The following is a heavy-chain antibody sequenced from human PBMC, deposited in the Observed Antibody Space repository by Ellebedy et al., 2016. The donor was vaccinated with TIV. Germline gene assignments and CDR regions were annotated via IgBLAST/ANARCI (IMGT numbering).Heavy chain of an antibody. CDR2: IYYSGST. V-gene: IGHV4-39*07. Sequence: MPSETLSLTCTVSGGSISSSSYYWGWIRQPPGKGLEWIGSIYYSGSTYYNPSLKSRVTVSVDTSKNQFSLKLSSVTAADTAVYYCARWNYGSGSYPTWFDPWGQGTLVTVSS. CDR3: ARWNYGSGSYPTWFDP. CDR1: GGSISSSSYY. J-gene: IGHJ5*02. D-gene: IGHD3-10*01.